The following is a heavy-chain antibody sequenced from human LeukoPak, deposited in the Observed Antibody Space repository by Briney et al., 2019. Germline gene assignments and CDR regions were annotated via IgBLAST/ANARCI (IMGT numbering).Heavy chain of an antibody. CDR3: ARGYRTGDMTIFAY. Sequence: ASVKVSCKASGYSFSDHYMQWVRQAPGQGLEGMGWIYPNNGGTGYAQNFQGRVTMTRDTSINTGYMELTRLRFDDTAVYYCARGYRTGDMTIFAYWGQGSLVTVSS. D-gene: IGHD3-3*01. J-gene: IGHJ4*02. V-gene: IGHV1-2*02. CDR1: GYSFSDHY. CDR2: IYPNNGGT.